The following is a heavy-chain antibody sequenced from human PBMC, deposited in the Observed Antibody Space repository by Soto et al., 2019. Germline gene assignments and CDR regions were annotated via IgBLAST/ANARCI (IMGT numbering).Heavy chain of an antibody. CDR3: ARLPIIAAPGPQLAY. CDR2: INPSGGST. D-gene: IGHD6-13*01. CDR1: ANTFIRYG. V-gene: IGHV1-46*01. Sequence: ASVKVSCKAPANTFIRYGINWVRQAPGQGLEWMGIINPSGGSTSYAQKFQGRVTMTRDTSTSTVYMELSSLRSEDTAVYYCARLPIIAAPGPQLAYWGQGTLVTVSS. J-gene: IGHJ4*02.